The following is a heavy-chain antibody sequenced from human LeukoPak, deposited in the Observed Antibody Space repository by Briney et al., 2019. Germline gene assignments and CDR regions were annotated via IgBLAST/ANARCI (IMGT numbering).Heavy chain of an antibody. J-gene: IGHJ4*02. V-gene: IGHV4-59*01. Sequence: SETLSLTCTVSGGSLRSYYWSWLRQPPGKGLEWVGYIYYSGSTNYNPSLKSRVTISVDTSKNQFSLKLSSVTAADTAVYYCARDNGGLNGYNFHYFDYWGQGTLVTVSS. CDR3: ARDNGGLNGYNFHYFDY. D-gene: IGHD5-24*01. CDR2: IYYSGST. CDR1: GGSLRSYY.